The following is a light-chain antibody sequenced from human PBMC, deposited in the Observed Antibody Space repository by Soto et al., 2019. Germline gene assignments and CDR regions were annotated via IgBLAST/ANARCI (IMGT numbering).Light chain of an antibody. CDR3: CLYVGATTYV. V-gene: IGLV2-23*01. J-gene: IGLJ1*01. Sequence: QSALAHPASVSGSPGQSITISCTGASGFVGTYSLVSWYQQHPGKAPKVVIYEGHKRPSGVPDRFSGSTSVNTASLTISGLKTDDEADYYCCLYVGATTYVCGTGTKVTVL. CDR1: SGFVGTYSL. CDR2: EGH.